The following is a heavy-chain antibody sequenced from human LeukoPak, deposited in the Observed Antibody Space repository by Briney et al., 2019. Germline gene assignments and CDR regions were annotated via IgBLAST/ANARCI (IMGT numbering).Heavy chain of an antibody. V-gene: IGHV1-8*01. D-gene: IGHD3-16*02. Sequence: ASVTVSCKASGYTFTSYDINWVRQATGQGLEWMGWMNPNSGNTGYAQKFQGRVTMTRNTSISTAYMELSSLRSEDTAVYYCARAPYRSSTYLSFGMDVWGQGTTVTVSS. CDR3: ARAPYRSSTYLSFGMDV. J-gene: IGHJ6*02. CDR1: GYTFTSYD. CDR2: MNPNSGNT.